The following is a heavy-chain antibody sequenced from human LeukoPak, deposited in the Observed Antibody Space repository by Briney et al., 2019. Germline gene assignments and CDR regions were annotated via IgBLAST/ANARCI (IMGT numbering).Heavy chain of an antibody. CDR2: IYTSGSS. J-gene: IGHJ4*02. CDR1: GGTISNYY. Sequence: SETLSLTCTGSGGTISNYYWSWIRQPPGKGLEWIGYIYTSGSSNYNPSLESRVTISVDTSKNHFSLKLSSVTATDTAVYYCARTVVVTAIHYFDYWGQGTLVTVSS. D-gene: IGHD2-21*02. V-gene: IGHV4-4*09. CDR3: ARTVVVTAIHYFDY.